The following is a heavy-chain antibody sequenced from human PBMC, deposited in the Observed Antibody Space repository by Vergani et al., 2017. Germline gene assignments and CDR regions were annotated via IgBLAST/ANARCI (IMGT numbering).Heavy chain of an antibody. V-gene: IGHV4-59*01. CDR2: IYYSGST. D-gene: IGHD3-22*01. Sequence: QVQLQESGPGLVKPSETLSLTCTVSGGSISSYYWSWIRQPPGKGLEWIGYIYYSGSTNYNPSLKSRVTISVDTSKNQFSLKLSSVTAADTAVYYCARGRPPHYYDSSGYRFDYWGQGTLVTVSS. J-gene: IGHJ4*02. CDR3: ARGRPPHYYDSSGYRFDY. CDR1: GGSISSYY.